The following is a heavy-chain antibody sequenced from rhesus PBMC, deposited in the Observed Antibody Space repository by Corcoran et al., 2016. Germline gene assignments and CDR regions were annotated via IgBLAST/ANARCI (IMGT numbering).Heavy chain of an antibody. CDR2: HYPRDSDT. D-gene: IGHD1-44*01. CDR3: ATMYSGNSNYFDY. CDR1: GYSFTNYW. J-gene: IGHJ4*01. Sequence: EVQLVQSGAEVKSPGESLRIYCKTSGYSFTNYWISWARQLPGKGLEWRGTHYPRDSDTRSRPAFQGQGAISADKAINTAYLQWSCLKASYTATYYCATMYSGNSNYFDYWGQGVLVTVSS. V-gene: IGHV5-2*01.